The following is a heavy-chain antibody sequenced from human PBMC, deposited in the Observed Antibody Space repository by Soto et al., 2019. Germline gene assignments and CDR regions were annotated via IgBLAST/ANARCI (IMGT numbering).Heavy chain of an antibody. V-gene: IGHV3-23*01. CDR2: ISGSGGST. CDR3: AARFLEWLSNVPDLFDY. CDR1: GFTFSSYA. J-gene: IGHJ4*02. Sequence: PGGSLRLSCAASGFTFSSYAMSWVRQAPGKGLEWVSAISGSGGSTYYADSVKGRFTISRDNSKNTLYLQMNSLRAEDTAVYYCAARFLEWLSNVPDLFDYWGQGTLVTVSS. D-gene: IGHD3-3*01.